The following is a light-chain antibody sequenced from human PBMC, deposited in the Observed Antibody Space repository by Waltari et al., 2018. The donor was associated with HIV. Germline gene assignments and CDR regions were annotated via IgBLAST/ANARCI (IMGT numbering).Light chain of an antibody. V-gene: IGLV2-14*03. Sequence: QSALTQPASVSGSPGQSITISCTGTSSDVVGYNYVSWSQQHPGKAPKLMIYDVSNRPSGVSNRFSGSKSGNTASLTISGLQAEDEADYYCSSYTSSNTLPYVFGTGTKVTVL. CDR2: DVS. CDR1: SSDVVGYNY. CDR3: SSYTSSNTLPYV. J-gene: IGLJ1*01.